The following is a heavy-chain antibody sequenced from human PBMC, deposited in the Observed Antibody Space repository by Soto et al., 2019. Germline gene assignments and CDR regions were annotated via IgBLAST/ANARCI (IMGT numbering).Heavy chain of an antibody. D-gene: IGHD6-25*01. CDR3: ARYKVGYRCALDV. V-gene: IGHV3-48*03. CDR2: ISSSGPII. Sequence: LRLSCAASGFTFSSHDMNWVRQAPGKGLEWVSYISSSGPIIYYADSVQGRFTISRDNAKNSLYLQMNSLRAEDTAVYYCARYKVGYRCALDVWGQGTTVTVSS. J-gene: IGHJ6*02. CDR1: GFTFSSHD.